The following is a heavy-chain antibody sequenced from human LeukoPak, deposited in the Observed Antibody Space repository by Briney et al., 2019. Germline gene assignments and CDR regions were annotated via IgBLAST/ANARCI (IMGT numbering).Heavy chain of an antibody. CDR3: ARGIMYDSSWYFDY. D-gene: IGHD6-13*01. CDR1: GGSISSSSYY. V-gene: IGHV4-39*01. Sequence: PSETLSLTCTVSGGSISSSSYYWGWIRPPPGKGLEWFGSIYYCGSTYYNPSLKSRVTISVDTSKNQFSLTLSCVTAADTAVYYCARGIMYDSSWYFDYWGQGTLVTVSS. J-gene: IGHJ4*02. CDR2: IYYCGST.